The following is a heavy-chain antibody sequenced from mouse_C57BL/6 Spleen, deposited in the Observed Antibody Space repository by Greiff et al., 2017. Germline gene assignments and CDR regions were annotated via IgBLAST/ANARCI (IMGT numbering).Heavy chain of an antibody. J-gene: IGHJ4*01. CDR1: GYTFTSYW. Sequence: QVQPQQPGAELVRPGTSVKLSCKASGYTFTSYWMHWVKQRPGQGLEWIGVIDPSDSYTNYNQKFKGKATLTVDTSSSTAYMQLSSLTSEDSAVYYCARGDAMDYWGQGTSVTVSS. V-gene: IGHV1-59*01. CDR2: IDPSDSYT. CDR3: ARGDAMDY.